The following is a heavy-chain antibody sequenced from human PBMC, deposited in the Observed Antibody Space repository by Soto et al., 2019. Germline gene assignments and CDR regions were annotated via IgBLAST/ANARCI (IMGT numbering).Heavy chain of an antibody. CDR1: GASISRYY. CDR2: IYTSVYTSANT. CDR3: ARSPGLEFYDY. Sequence: SETLSLTCTVSGASISRYYWSWIRQPAGKGLEWIGRIYTSVYTSANTNYNHSLKSRVTMSVDASKNQFSLRLSSVTAAHTAVYYCARSPGLEFYDYWGQGMLVTVSS. V-gene: IGHV4-4*07. D-gene: IGHD3-3*01. J-gene: IGHJ4*02.